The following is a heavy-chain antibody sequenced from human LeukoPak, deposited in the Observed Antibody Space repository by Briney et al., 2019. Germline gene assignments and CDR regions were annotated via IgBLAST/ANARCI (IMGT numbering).Heavy chain of an antibody. J-gene: IGHJ4*02. D-gene: IGHD3-22*01. CDR3: ARVPRYYYDSRVAYFDY. V-gene: IGHV4-39*07. Sequence: SETLSLTCTVSGGSISSSSYYWGWIRQPPGKGLEWIGSIYYSGSTYYNPSLKSRVTISVDTSKNQFSLKLSSVTAADTAVYYCARVPRYYYDSRVAYFDYWGQGTLVTVSS. CDR1: GGSISSSSYY. CDR2: IYYSGST.